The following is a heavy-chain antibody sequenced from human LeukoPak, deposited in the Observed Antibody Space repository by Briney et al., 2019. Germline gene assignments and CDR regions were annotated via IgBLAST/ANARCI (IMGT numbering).Heavy chain of an antibody. J-gene: IGHJ4*02. Sequence: SETLSLTCAVYGGSFGGYYWSWIRQPPGKGLEWIGEINHSGSTNYNPSLKSRVTISVDTSKNQFSLKLSSVTAADTAVYYCARDSSGYYYGYWGQGTLVTVSS. CDR2: INHSGST. V-gene: IGHV4-34*01. D-gene: IGHD3-22*01. CDR1: GGSFGGYY. CDR3: ARDSSGYYYGY.